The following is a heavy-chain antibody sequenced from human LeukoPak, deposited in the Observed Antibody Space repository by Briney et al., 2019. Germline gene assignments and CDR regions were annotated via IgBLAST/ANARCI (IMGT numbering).Heavy chain of an antibody. CDR2: ISGSGGST. CDR1: GFTFSGYA. CDR3: AKEGGYCSSTSCPYGEAFDI. Sequence: GGSLRLSCAASGFTFSGYAMSWVRQAPGKGLEWVSAISGSGGSTYYADSVKGRFTISRDNSKNTLYLQMNSLRAEDTAVYYCAKEGGYCSSTSCPYGEAFDIWGQGTMVTVSS. D-gene: IGHD2-2*01. V-gene: IGHV3-23*01. J-gene: IGHJ3*02.